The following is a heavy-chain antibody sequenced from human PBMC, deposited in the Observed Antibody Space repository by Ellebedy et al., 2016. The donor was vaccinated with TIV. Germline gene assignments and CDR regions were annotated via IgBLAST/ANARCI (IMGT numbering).Heavy chain of an antibody. CDR2: IYYTGYT. CDR3: ARDDYGTIDY. Sequence: SETLSLTXTVSGGSISSGDHYWSWIRQPPGKGLEWIGYIYYTGYTYYSPSLKSQVTISVDTSKNQFSLKLSSVTAADTAVYYCARDDYGTIDYWGQGTLVTVSS. D-gene: IGHD4-17*01. V-gene: IGHV4-30-4*01. CDR1: GGSISSGDHY. J-gene: IGHJ4*02.